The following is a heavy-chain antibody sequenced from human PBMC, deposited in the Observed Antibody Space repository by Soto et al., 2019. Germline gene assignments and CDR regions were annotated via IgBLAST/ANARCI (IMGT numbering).Heavy chain of an antibody. J-gene: IGHJ6*01. CDR1: GFTFSNYW. V-gene: IGHV3-74*01. CDR3: ARGIPGYYGKDV. Sequence: EVQLVESGGGLVQPGGSLRLSCAASGFTFSNYWKHWVRQAPGKGLVWVSRIKGDGSRIDYADSVKGRFTISRDNAKNTVYVQMNSLGDEDAAVYYCARGIPGYYGKDVWGQGTTVTVSS. D-gene: IGHD2-2*02. CDR2: IKGDGSRI.